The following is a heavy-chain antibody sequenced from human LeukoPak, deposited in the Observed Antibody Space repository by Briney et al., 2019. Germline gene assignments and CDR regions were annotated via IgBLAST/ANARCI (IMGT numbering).Heavy chain of an antibody. Sequence: SETLSLTCTVSGNSISSGDYYWSWIRQPAGNGLEWIGRIYTSGSTTYNPSLKSRVTISGDTSENQFSLRLSSVTAADTAVYYCARVARCTSCFDVDYWGQGTLVTVSS. CDR3: ARVARCTSCFDVDY. CDR2: IYTSGST. D-gene: IGHD2-2*01. V-gene: IGHV4-61*02. CDR1: GNSISSGDYY. J-gene: IGHJ4*02.